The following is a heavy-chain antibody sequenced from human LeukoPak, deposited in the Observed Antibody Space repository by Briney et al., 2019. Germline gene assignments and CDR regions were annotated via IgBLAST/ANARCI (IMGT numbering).Heavy chain of an antibody. D-gene: IGHD3-10*01. CDR3: ARSRQASGLLSS. CDR2: IYHSGST. Sequence: SETLSLTCAVSGVSISSGGYSWSWIRQPPGKGLEWIGYIYHSGSTYYNPSLKSRFTISVDRPKNQFFLNVTSLTAADTAVYYCARSRQASGLLSSWGQGTRVVVSS. CDR1: GVSISSGGYS. V-gene: IGHV4-30-2*01. J-gene: IGHJ5*02.